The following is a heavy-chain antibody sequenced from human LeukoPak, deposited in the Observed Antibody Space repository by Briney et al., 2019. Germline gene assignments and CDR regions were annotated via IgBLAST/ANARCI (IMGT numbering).Heavy chain of an antibody. CDR2: ISYDGSNK. D-gene: IGHD1-26*01. CDR1: GFTFSSYG. V-gene: IGHV3-33*05. Sequence: GGPLRLSCAASGFTFSSYGMHWVRQAQGKGLEWVAVISYDGSNKYYADSAKGRFTISRDNSKNTLYLQMNSLRAEDTAVYYCAKGLLWELLVPFGYWGQGTLVTVSS. CDR3: AKGLLWELLVPFGY. J-gene: IGHJ4*02.